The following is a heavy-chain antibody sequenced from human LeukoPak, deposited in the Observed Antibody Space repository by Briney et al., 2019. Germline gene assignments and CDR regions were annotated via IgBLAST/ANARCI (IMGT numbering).Heavy chain of an antibody. J-gene: IGHJ3*02. V-gene: IGHV3-53*01. CDR2: IYSSIGT. CDR3: ARDWPSGWQQLPDYDAVDI. Sequence: GGSLRLSCAASGFTVSSNYMSWVRQAPGKGLEWVSVIYSSIGTDYADSVKGRFTISRDNSKNTLCLQMNSLRAEDTAVYYCARDWPSGWQQLPDYDAVDIWGQGTMVTVSS. CDR1: GFTVSSNY. D-gene: IGHD6-13*01.